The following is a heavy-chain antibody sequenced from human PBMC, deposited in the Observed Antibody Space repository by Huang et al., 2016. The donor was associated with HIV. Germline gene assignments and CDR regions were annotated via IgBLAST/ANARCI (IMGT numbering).Heavy chain of an antibody. J-gene: IGHJ4*02. V-gene: IGHV3-74*01. CDR1: GFSISSYW. CDR3: ARDPRIQSWLNFFDY. CDR2: MNSDGSST. D-gene: IGHD3-22*01. Sequence: EVQLVESGGGLVQPGGSLRLSCAASGFSISSYWMQWVRQAPGKGLVWVSRMNSDGSSTSYADSVKCRFTISRDNAKNTLYLQMNSLRAEDTAVYYCARDPRIQSWLNFFDYWGQGTLVSVSS.